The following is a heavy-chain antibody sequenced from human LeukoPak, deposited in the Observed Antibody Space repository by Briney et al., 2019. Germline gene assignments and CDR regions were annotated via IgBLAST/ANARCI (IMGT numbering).Heavy chain of an antibody. CDR3: TRDEGATVATYRFDF. D-gene: IGHD4-23*01. CDR1: GFYFRNYY. Sequence: GGSVRLSCEASGFYFRNYYMSWVRQAPGKGLEWLANIKYDGTYTNYKDSVKGRLTLSRDNAKNSVYLQMNSLRAEDTAVYYCTRDEGATVATYRFDFWGRGTLVTVSS. V-gene: IGHV3-7*01. J-gene: IGHJ4*02. CDR2: IKYDGTYT.